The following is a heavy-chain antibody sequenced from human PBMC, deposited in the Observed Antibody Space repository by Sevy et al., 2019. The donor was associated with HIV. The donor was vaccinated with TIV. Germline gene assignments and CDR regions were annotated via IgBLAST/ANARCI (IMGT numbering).Heavy chain of an antibody. Sequence: SETLSLTCTVSGGSINSDHWNWIRQPPGNGLEWIGYVYYTGGTNYNPSLKNRVTISVDRTKNQFSLKLTSVTAADTAVYYCARRNDFDIWGQRTLVTVSS. CDR1: GGSINSDH. CDR3: ARRNDFDI. J-gene: IGHJ3*02. CDR2: VYYTGGT. V-gene: IGHV4-59*08.